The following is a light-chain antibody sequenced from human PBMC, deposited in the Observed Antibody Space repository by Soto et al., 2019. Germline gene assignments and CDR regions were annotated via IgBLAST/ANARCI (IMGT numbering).Light chain of an antibody. CDR2: GTS. V-gene: IGKV3-20*01. Sequence: DIVLTQSPGTLSLSVGERAALSCRASQSVTDTYLAWYQQKPGQAPRLIIYGTSIKATGISDRFTGSGSGTDFTLTISRLAPEDFAVYYCQQYGSSPVTCGGVTRVEI. J-gene: IGKJ4*01. CDR1: QSVTDTY. CDR3: QQYGSSPVT.